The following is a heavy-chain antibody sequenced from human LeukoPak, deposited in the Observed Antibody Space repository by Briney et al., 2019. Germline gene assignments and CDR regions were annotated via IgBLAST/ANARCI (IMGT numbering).Heavy chain of an antibody. J-gene: IGHJ4*02. V-gene: IGHV3-53*01. CDR3: ARDPVGATAY. CDR1: GFTFSPYS. D-gene: IGHD1-26*01. CDR2: IYSGGST. Sequence: PGGSLRLSCATSGFTFSPYSMIWVRQAPGKGLEWVSVIYSGGSTYYADSVKGRFTISRDNSKNTLYPQMNSLRAEDTAVYYCARDPVGATAYWGQGTLVTVSS.